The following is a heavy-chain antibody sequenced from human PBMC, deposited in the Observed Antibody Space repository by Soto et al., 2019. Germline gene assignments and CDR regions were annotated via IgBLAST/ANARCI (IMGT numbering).Heavy chain of an antibody. CDR1: GFTFSSYA. CDR2: ISGSGGST. V-gene: IGHV3-23*01. CDR3: AKDRVGSGYSYGSFHF. Sequence: PGGSLRLSCAASGFTFSSYAMSWVRQAPGKGLEWVSAISGSGGSTYYADSVKGRFTISRDNSKNTLYLQMNSLRAEDTAVYYCAKDRVGSGYSYGSFHFWGQGTLVTVSS. D-gene: IGHD5-18*01. J-gene: IGHJ4*02.